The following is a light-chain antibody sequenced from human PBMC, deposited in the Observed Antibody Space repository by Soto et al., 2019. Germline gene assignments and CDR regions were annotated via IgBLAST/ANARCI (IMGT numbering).Light chain of an antibody. V-gene: IGKV3-20*01. CDR2: GAS. Sequence: EIVLTQSPGTLSLSPGERATLSCRASQSVSSSYLAWYQQKPGQAPRLLIYGASIRATGIPDRFSGSGSGTDFTLTINRLEPEDFAVYYCQLFGSSRPFGQGTKVDIK. J-gene: IGKJ1*01. CDR3: QLFGSSRP. CDR1: QSVSSSY.